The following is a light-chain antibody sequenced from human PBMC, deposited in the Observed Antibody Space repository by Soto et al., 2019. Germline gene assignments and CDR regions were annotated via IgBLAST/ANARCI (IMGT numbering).Light chain of an antibody. J-gene: IGKJ3*01. Sequence: DIQMTPSPSSLSESVGARVTITCRASQGIGNYLAWYQQRPGKVPNLLIYHASTCQSGVPSRFSGGGSEAEFTLTISSLQPEDVGTYYCQKYYNAVFTFGPGTKVDI. CDR1: QGIGNY. CDR3: QKYYNAVFT. V-gene: IGKV1-27*01. CDR2: HAS.